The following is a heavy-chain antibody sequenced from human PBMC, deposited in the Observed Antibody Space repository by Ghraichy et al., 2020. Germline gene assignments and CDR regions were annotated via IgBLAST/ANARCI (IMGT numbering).Heavy chain of an antibody. CDR1: GFTFNNYA. CDR2: ISGRGTDT. V-gene: IGHV3-23*01. Sequence: GESLNISCVASGFTFNNYAMKWVRQAPGKALEWVSDISGRGTDTYYADSVKGRFNISRDNAKKTLYLQMNSLRADDTALYFCAKGRPISVPGLAKTPIYYMDVWGKGSSVTVSS. J-gene: IGHJ6*03. D-gene: IGHD3-16*01. CDR3: AKGRPISVPGLAKTPIYYMDV.